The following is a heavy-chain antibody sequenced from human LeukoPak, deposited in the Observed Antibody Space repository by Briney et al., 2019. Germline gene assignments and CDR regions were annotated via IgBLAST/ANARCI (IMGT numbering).Heavy chain of an antibody. D-gene: IGHD2-8*01. CDR2: INRSGDTT. J-gene: IGHJ4*02. CDR1: GYTFTSYY. Sequence: GAAVKVSCKASGYTFTSYYMHWVRQAPGQGLEWMGVINRSGDTTAYAQKFQGRVTMTKDASTSTVYMELRSLRSEDTAVYYCALIPYCTTITCYYFDYWGQGTLVTVSS. CDR3: ALIPYCTTITCYYFDY. V-gene: IGHV1-46*01.